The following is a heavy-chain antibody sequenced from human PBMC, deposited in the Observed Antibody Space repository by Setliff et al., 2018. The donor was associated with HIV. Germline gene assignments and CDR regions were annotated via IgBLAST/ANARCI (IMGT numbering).Heavy chain of an antibody. CDR2: VNADNGNT. J-gene: IGHJ5*02. V-gene: IGHV1-3*01. D-gene: IGHD6-19*01. CDR3: AREGQWLA. CDR1: GYTFTSYA. Sequence: ASVKVSCKASGYTFTSYALHWVRQAPGQRLEWMGWVNADNGNTKYSEKFQGRVTITRDTAASTVYMELSSLKSEDTAVYYCAREGQWLAWGQGTLGTAPQ.